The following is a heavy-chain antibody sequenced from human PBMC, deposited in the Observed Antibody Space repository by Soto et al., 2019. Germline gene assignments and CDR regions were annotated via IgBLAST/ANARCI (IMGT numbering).Heavy chain of an antibody. CDR2: ISAHNGNT. D-gene: IGHD1-1*01. V-gene: IGHV1-18*01. J-gene: IGHJ4*02. Sequence: QVHLVQSGAEVKKPGASVKVSCKASGYTFTSYGITWVRQAPGQGLEWMGWISAHNGNTDYAQKLQGRVIVTRDTSTSTDYMELSSLISDDTAVYYCARGRYGDYWGQGALVTVSS. CDR1: GYTFTSYG. CDR3: ARGRYGDY.